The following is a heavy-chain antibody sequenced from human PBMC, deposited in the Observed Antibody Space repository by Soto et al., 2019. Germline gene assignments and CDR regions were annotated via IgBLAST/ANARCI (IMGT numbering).Heavy chain of an antibody. Sequence: EVQLVESGGGLVKPGGSLRLSCAASGFTFSSYSMNWVRQAPGKGLEWVSSISSSSSYIYYADSVKGRFTISRDNAKNSLYLQMNSLRAEDTAVYYCARAWCSSTSCYWVGDYWGQGTLVTVSS. J-gene: IGHJ4*02. CDR2: ISSSSSYI. CDR3: ARAWCSSTSCYWVGDY. CDR1: GFTFSSYS. V-gene: IGHV3-21*01. D-gene: IGHD2-2*01.